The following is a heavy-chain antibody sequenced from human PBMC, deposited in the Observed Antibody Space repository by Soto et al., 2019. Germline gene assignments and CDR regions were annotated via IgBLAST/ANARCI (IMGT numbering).Heavy chain of an antibody. D-gene: IGHD6-19*01. V-gene: IGHV3-30*18. CDR1: GFTFSSYG. CDR2: ISYDGSNK. CDR3: AKDSGSGWSGFDY. Sequence: PGGSLRLSCAASGFTFSSYGMHWVRQAPGKGLEWVAVISYDGSNKYYADSVKGRFTISRDNSKNTLYLQMNSLRAEDTAVYYCAKDSGSGWSGFDYWGQGTLVTVSS. J-gene: IGHJ4*02.